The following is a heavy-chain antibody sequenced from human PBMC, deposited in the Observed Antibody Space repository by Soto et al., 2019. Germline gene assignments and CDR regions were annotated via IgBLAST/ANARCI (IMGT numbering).Heavy chain of an antibody. J-gene: IGHJ4*02. CDR2: IYYSGST. Sequence: QVQLQESGPGLVKPSQTLSLTCTVSGGSISSGGYYWSWIRQHPGKGLEWIGYIYYSGSTYYNPSLKSRVTIPVDTSKNQFSLKLSSVTAADTAGYYGAREERVRGKSDYWGQGTLVTVSS. V-gene: IGHV4-31*03. D-gene: IGHD3-10*01. CDR1: GGSISSGGYY. CDR3: AREERVRGKSDY.